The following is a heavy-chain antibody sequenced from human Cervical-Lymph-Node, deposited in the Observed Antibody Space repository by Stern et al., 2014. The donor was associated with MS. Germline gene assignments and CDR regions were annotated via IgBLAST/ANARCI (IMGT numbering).Heavy chain of an antibody. CDR3: ANPLPYAN. Sequence: VQLVESGAEVKKPGASVKVSCKASGDTFASYPIHWLRQAPGQGPVWMGLVNPTDGRTTYAQTFKGRITMTRDTSTRTVYMELSSLRAEDTAMYFCANPLPYANWGQGTRVTVS. CDR1: GDTFASYP. V-gene: IGHV1-46*03. CDR2: VNPTDGRT. D-gene: IGHD4-17*01. J-gene: IGHJ1*01.